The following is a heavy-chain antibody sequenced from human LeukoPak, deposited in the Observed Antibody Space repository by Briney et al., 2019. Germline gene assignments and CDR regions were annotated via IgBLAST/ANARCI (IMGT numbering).Heavy chain of an antibody. CDR3: ARGIDSRKVHY. J-gene: IGHJ4*02. D-gene: IGHD4-11*01. Sequence: PSETLSLTCTVSGGSISSFYWNWIRQPPGKGLELIGFIHPSGSSHYNPSLESRVTMSVDTSKSQFSLRLNSVTAADTAVYYCARGIDSRKVHYWGQGTLVTVSS. CDR2: IHPSGSS. CDR1: GGSISSFY. V-gene: IGHV4-59*01.